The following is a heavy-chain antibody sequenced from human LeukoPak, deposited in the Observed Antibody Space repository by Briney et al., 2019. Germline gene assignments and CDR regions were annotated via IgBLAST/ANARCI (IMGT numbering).Heavy chain of an antibody. Sequence: PSQTLSLTCTVSGGPISSGDYYWSWIRQPPGKGLEWIGYIYYSGSTYYNPSLKSRVTISVDTSKNQFSLKLSSVTAADTAVYYCARYLNYDSSGDEKFDYWGQGTLVTVSS. J-gene: IGHJ4*02. CDR1: GGPISSGDYY. CDR3: ARYLNYDSSGDEKFDY. D-gene: IGHD3-22*01. V-gene: IGHV4-30-4*01. CDR2: IYYSGST.